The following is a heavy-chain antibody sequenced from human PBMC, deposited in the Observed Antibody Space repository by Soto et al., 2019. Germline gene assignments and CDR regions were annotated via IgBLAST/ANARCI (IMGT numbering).Heavy chain of an antibody. V-gene: IGHV3-30-3*01. CDR2: ISYDGSNK. D-gene: IGHD2-15*01. CDR1: GFTFSSYA. J-gene: IGHJ6*02. CDR3: ARDDCSGGSCYPIRGYYGMDV. Sequence: PGGSLRLSCAASGFTFSSYAMHWVRQAPGKGLEWVAVISYDGSNKYYADSVKGRFTISRDNSKNTLYLQMNSLRAEDTAVYYCARDDCSGGSCYPIRGYYGMDVWGQGTTVTVSS.